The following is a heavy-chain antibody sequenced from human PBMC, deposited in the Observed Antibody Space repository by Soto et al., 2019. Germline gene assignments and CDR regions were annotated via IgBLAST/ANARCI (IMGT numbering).Heavy chain of an antibody. CDR3: ARGNIVLVPASLHTWFDP. CDR2: MNPNSGNT. J-gene: IGHJ5*02. Sequence: QVQLVQSGAEVKKPGASVKVSCKASGYTFTSYDINWVRQATGQGLEWMGWMNPNSGNTGYAQKFQGRVTMTRNTXIXTXXMELSSLRSEDTAVYYCARGNIVLVPASLHTWFDPWGQGTLVTVSS. D-gene: IGHD2-2*01. CDR1: GYTFTSYD. V-gene: IGHV1-8*01.